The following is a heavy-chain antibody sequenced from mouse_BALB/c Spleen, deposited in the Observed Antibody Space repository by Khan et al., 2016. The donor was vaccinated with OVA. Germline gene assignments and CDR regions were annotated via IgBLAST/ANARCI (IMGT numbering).Heavy chain of an antibody. J-gene: IGHJ4*01. V-gene: IGHV3-2*02. CDR3: ARDGSRYNYAMDY. D-gene: IGHD2-3*01. Sequence: EVQFVESGPGLVKPSQSLSLTCTVTGYPITSDYAWNWIRQFPGNKLEWMGYINYSGSTNYNPALKSRISITRDTPKNQFFLQLNSVTTADTATYYCARDGSRYNYAMDYWGQGTSVTVSS. CDR1: GYPITSDYA. CDR2: INYSGST.